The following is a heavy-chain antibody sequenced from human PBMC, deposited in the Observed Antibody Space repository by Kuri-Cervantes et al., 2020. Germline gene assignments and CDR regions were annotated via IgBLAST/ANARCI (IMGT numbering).Heavy chain of an antibody. D-gene: IGHD2-2*03. CDR2: ITSSNDK. V-gene: IGHV3-21*01. CDR3: VRDRPFLWIDTYYYYYGMDV. J-gene: IGHJ6*02. Sequence: GGSLRLSCAASGFTFSSYSMNWVRQAPGKGLEWVSSITSSNDKYYADSMKGRFTISRDKAKNSLYLQMNSLRADDTAVYYCVRDRPFLWIDTYYYYYGMDVWGQGTTVTVSS. CDR1: GFTFSSYS.